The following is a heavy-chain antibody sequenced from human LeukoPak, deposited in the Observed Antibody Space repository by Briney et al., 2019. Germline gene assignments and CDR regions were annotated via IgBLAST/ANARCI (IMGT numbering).Heavy chain of an antibody. CDR1: GFTFSSYG. CDR3: ARSLRVRGVPDYMDV. J-gene: IGHJ6*03. Sequence: PGGSLRLSCAASGFTFSSYGMHWVRQAPGKGLEWVAFIRFDGSYKDYADSVKGRFTISRDKSKNTLYLQMNSLGAEDTAVYYCARSLRVRGVPDYMDVWGKGTTVTISS. V-gene: IGHV3-30*02. CDR2: IRFDGSYK. D-gene: IGHD3-10*01.